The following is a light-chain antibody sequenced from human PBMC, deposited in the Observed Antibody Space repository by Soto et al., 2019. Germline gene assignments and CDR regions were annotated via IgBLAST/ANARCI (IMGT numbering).Light chain of an antibody. Sequence: IGLTHSPGTLSLSPGESPTLSCRASQGLXSRYLAWYQQKPGQAPRLLXYGASSSATGSPDRLSGSGSGTDFTLTISRLEPEDFAVYYCQQYGTATRTFGGGTKVDIK. CDR1: QGLXSRY. CDR2: GAS. CDR3: QQYGTATRT. J-gene: IGKJ4*01. V-gene: IGKV3-20*01.